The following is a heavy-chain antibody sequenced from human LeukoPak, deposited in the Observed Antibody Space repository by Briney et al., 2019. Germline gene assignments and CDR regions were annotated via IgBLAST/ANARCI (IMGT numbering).Heavy chain of an antibody. V-gene: IGHV1-69*13. J-gene: IGHJ4*02. CDR3: ARRNGWSLTFDY. D-gene: IGHD6-19*01. CDR2: IIPIFGTA. CDR1: GGTFSSYA. Sequence: SVKVSCKASGGTFSSYAISWVRQSPGQGLEWMGGIIPIFGTANNAQKFQGRVTITADESTSTAYMELRSLRSDDTAVYYCARRNGWSLTFDYWGQGTLVTASS.